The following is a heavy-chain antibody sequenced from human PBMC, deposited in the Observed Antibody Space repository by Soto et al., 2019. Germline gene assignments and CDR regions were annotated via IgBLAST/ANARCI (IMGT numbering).Heavy chain of an antibody. CDR1: GFTFGDYA. CDR3: TRDLSGVLSFDM. D-gene: IGHD3-10*01. J-gene: IGHJ3*02. V-gene: IGHV3-49*03. CDR2: IRSKAFGGTA. Sequence: ESGGDLVQPGRSLRLSYTTSGFTFGDYAVSGLRQAPGKGLAWVSFIRSKAFGGTAEYAASVKGRFTTSRDDSKSIAYLQMNSVKTEDTAVYYWTRDLSGVLSFDMWGQGTLGTVSS.